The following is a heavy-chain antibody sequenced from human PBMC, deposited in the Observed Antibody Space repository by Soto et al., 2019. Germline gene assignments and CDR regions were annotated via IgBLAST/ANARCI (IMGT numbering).Heavy chain of an antibody. CDR1: GGTFSSYA. V-gene: IGHV1-69*13. J-gene: IGHJ4*02. Sequence: SVKVSCKASGGTFSSYAISWVRQAPGQGLEWMGGIIPIFGTANYAQKFQGRVTITADESTSTAYMELSSLRSEDTAVYYCASGDPQYDFWSSYFDYWGQGTLVTVSS. CDR3: ASGDPQYDFWSSYFDY. D-gene: IGHD3-3*01. CDR2: IIPIFGTA.